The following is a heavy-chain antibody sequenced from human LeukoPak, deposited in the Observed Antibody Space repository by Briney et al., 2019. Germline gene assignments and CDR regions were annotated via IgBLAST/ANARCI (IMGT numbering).Heavy chain of an antibody. V-gene: IGHV4-30-4*08. CDR3: ARDKLMWSDAFDI. J-gene: IGHJ3*02. D-gene: IGHD2-21*01. CDR2: IYYSGST. CDR1: GGSISSGDYY. Sequence: SETLSLTCTVSGGSISSGDYYWSWIRQPPGKGLEWIGYIYYSGSTYYNPSLKSRVTISVVTSKNQFSLKLSSVTAADTAVYYCARDKLMWSDAFDIWGQGTMVTVSS.